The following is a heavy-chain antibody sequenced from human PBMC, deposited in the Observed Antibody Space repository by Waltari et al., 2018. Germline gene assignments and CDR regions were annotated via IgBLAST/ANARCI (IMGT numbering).Heavy chain of an antibody. D-gene: IGHD1-26*01. CDR1: GYHFPTFA. V-gene: IGHV1-3*01. CDR3: ATRHLLQGLVETAY. J-gene: IGHJ4*02. Sequence: QVQVLQSGAEVKKPGASVKISCPVSGYHFPTFAFHWVRLAPGQKFEWLGWVNVGVGSTKTSQKFNDRLTFTKDTSATTVYMELRGLTSQDTAVYYCATRHLLQGLVETAYWGQGTQVNVST. CDR2: VNVGVGST.